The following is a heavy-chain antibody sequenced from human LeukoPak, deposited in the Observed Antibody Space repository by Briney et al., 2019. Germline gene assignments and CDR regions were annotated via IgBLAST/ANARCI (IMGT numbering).Heavy chain of an antibody. Sequence: ASVKVSCKASGGTFSSYAISWVRQAPGQGLEWMERIIPILGIANYAQKFQGRVTMTTDTSTSTTYMELRSLRSDDTAVYYCARGGDGYNDDAFDIWGQGTMVTVSS. CDR3: ARGGDGYNDDAFDI. D-gene: IGHD5-24*01. J-gene: IGHJ3*02. V-gene: IGHV1-69*04. CDR1: GGTFSSYA. CDR2: IIPILGIA.